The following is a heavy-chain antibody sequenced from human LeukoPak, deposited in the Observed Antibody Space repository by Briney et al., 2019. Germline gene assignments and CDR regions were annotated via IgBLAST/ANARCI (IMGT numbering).Heavy chain of an antibody. CDR2: IRSKAYDGTT. CDR1: GFTFGDYA. Sequence: GGSLRLSCTASGFTFGDYAMSWFRQAPGKGLEWVGFIRSKAYDGTTEYAASVKGRFTISRDDSKSIAYLQMNSLKTEDTAVYYCTRDQQLVPFFFDYWGQGTLVTVSS. D-gene: IGHD6-13*01. J-gene: IGHJ4*02. V-gene: IGHV3-49*03. CDR3: TRDQQLVPFFFDY.